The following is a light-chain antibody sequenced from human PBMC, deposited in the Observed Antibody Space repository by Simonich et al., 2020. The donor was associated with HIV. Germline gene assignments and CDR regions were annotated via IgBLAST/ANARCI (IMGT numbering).Light chain of an antibody. CDR2: WAS. Sequence: DIVMTQSPDSLAVYLGERATINCKTSQSVLSRSNNKNYLAWYQQKSGQPPKLLIYWASTRESGVPDRFSSSGSGTDFTLTISSLQAEDVAVYYCQQYYSSPHTFGQGTRLEIK. J-gene: IGKJ2*01. CDR1: QSVLSRSNNKNY. CDR3: QQYYSSPHT. V-gene: IGKV4-1*01.